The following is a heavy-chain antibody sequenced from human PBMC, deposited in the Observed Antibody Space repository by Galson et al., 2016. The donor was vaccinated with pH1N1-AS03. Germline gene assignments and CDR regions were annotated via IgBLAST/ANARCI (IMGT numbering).Heavy chain of an antibody. Sequence: PALVKPTQTLTLTCTFSGSSLTTSAVGVVWIRQPPGKALEWLALIYWDDDKRCDSSLKSRLTITKDTSKNQVVLTMTNMDPVDTATYYCARTAGWLPDFWGQGTLVTVSS. J-gene: IGHJ4*02. D-gene: IGHD3-9*01. V-gene: IGHV2-5*05. CDR1: GSSLTTSAVG. CDR3: ARTAGWLPDF. CDR2: IYWDDDK.